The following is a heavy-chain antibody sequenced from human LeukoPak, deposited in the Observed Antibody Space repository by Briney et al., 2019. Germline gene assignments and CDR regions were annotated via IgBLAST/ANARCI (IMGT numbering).Heavy chain of an antibody. J-gene: IGHJ4*02. Sequence: SVKVSCKASGGTFSSYAISWVRQAPGQGLEWMGRIVPILGIANYAQKFQGRVTITADKSTSTAYMELSSLRSEDTAVYYCARGYDSSGYYYYFDYWGQGTLVTVSS. D-gene: IGHD3-22*01. V-gene: IGHV1-69*04. CDR2: IVPILGIA. CDR1: GGTFSSYA. CDR3: ARGYDSSGYYYYFDY.